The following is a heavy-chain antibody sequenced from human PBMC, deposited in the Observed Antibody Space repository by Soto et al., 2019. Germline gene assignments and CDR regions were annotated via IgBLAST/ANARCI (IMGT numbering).Heavy chain of an antibody. CDR1: GFTFSSYA. CDR3: AKDRTGGGGSSGYFDN. Sequence: EVQLLESGGGLVQPGGSLRLSCAASGFTFSSYAMSWVRQAPGKGLEWVSTISGSGGSTYSADSVKGRFTISRDNSKNTLSLQMTSLRAEDTAVYYCAKDRTGGGGSSGYFDNWGQGTLVTVSS. CDR2: ISGSGGST. J-gene: IGHJ4*02. V-gene: IGHV3-23*01. D-gene: IGHD2-15*01.